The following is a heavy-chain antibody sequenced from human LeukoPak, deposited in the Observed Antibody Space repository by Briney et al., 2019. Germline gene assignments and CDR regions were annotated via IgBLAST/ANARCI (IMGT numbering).Heavy chain of an antibody. Sequence: TPSETLSLTCTVSGGSISSYYWSWIRQPPGKGLEWIGYIYYSGSTNYNPSLTSRVTISVDTSKNQFSLKLSSVTAADTAVYYCASTVEPLYFDYWGQRTLVTLSS. CDR2: IYYSGST. CDR3: ASTVEPLYFDY. CDR1: GGSISSYY. D-gene: IGHD4-23*01. J-gene: IGHJ4*02. V-gene: IGHV4-59*01.